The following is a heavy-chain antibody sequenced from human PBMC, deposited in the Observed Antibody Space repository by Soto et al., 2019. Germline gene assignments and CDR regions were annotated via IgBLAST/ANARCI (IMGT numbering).Heavy chain of an antibody. V-gene: IGHV3-66*01. Sequence: EVQLVESGGGLVQPGGSLRLSCAASGFTVSSSYLYWVRQAPGKGLEWVSSIYKSGDTYYADSVKGRFTISRDNYKSTLFLQMNSLRAVDTAVYYCARGTVGTNPNWLVPWGQGTLVTVSS. D-gene: IGHD1-26*01. CDR3: ARGTVGTNPNWLVP. CDR1: GFTVSSSY. CDR2: IYKSGDT. J-gene: IGHJ5*02.